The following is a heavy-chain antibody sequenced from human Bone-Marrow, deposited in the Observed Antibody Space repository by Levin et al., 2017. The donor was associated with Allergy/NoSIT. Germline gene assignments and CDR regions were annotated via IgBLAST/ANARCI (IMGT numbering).Heavy chain of an antibody. J-gene: IGHJ3*02. V-gene: IGHV5-51*01. CDR2: IYPGDSDT. D-gene: IGHD6-19*01. Sequence: GESLKISCKGSGYSFTSYWIGWVRQMPGKGLEWMGIIYPGDSDTRYSPSFQGQVTISADKSISTAYLQWSSLKASDTAMYYCARHGGIAARPVWGAVAGKDAFDIWGQGTMVTVSS. CDR3: ARHGGIAARPVWGAVAGKDAFDI. CDR1: GYSFTSYW.